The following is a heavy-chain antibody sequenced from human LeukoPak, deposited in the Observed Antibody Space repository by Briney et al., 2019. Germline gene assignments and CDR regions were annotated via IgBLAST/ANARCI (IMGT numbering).Heavy chain of an antibody. CDR3: ARSPGKQEFDY. CDR2: IYTGDSDT. V-gene: IGHV5-51*01. Sequence: GESLQISCQGSGYSFTSYWIGWVRQLPGKGLEWMGIIYTGDSDTRYSPSFQGQVTLSADKSISTAYLQWSSLKASDTVMYYGARSPGKQEFDYWGQGNLVTVSS. J-gene: IGHJ4*02. CDR1: GYSFTSYW.